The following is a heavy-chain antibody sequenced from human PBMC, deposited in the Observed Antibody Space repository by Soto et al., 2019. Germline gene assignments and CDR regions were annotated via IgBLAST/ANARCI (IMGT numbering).Heavy chain of an antibody. CDR1: GGSFSGYY. Sequence: SETLSLTCAVYGGSFSGYYWSWIRQPPGKGLEWIGEINHSGSTNYSPSLKSRVTISVDTSKNQFSLKLSSVTAADTAVYYCARRPGGGVWGSYRPAPYYFDYWGQGTLVTVSS. CDR2: INHSGST. V-gene: IGHV4-34*01. J-gene: IGHJ4*02. D-gene: IGHD3-16*02. CDR3: ARRPGGGVWGSYRPAPYYFDY.